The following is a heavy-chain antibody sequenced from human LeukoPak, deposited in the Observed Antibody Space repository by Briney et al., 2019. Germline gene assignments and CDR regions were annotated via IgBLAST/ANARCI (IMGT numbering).Heavy chain of an antibody. Sequence: ASETLSLTCTVSGGSISSYYWSWIRQPAGKGLEWIGRIYTSGSTNYNPSLKSRVTMSVDTSKNQFSLKLSSVTAADTAVYYCARGYYDILTGYFTGSYWGQGTLVTVSS. CDR3: ARGYYDILTGYFTGSY. CDR2: IYTSGST. CDR1: GGSISSYY. V-gene: IGHV4-4*07. D-gene: IGHD3-9*01. J-gene: IGHJ4*02.